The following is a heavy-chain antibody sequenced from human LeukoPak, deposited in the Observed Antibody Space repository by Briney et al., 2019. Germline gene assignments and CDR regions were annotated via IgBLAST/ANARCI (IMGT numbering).Heavy chain of an antibody. CDR2: ISAYNGNT. V-gene: IGHV1-18*01. CDR3: ARADYDFWSGYYLWFDP. CDR1: GYTFTSYG. J-gene: IGHJ5*02. D-gene: IGHD3-3*01. Sequence: WASVKVSCKASGYTFTSYGISWVRQAPGQGLEWMGWISAYNGNTNYAQKLQGRVTMTTDTSTSTAYMELRSLRSDDTAVYYCARADYDFWSGYYLWFDPWGQGTLVTVSS.